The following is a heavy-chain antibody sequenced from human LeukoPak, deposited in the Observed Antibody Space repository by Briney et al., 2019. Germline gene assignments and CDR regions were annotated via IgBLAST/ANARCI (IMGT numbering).Heavy chain of an antibody. CDR2: ISYDGSNK. J-gene: IGHJ5*02. D-gene: IGHD2-2*01. CDR1: GFTFSSYG. V-gene: IGHV3-30*03. Sequence: GRSLRLSCAASGFTFSSYGMHWVRQAPGKGLEWVAVISYDGSNKYYADSVKGRFTISRDNSKNTLYLQMNSLRAEDTAVYYCARDKGDIVVVPAGFDPWGQGTLVTVSS. CDR3: ARDKGDIVVVPAGFDP.